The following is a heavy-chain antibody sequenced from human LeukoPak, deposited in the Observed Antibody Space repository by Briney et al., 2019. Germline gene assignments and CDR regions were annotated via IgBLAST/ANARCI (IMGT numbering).Heavy chain of an antibody. CDR2: IYYSGST. CDR1: GGSISPLY. CDR3: ARGGVAAKYYFDF. D-gene: IGHD3-10*01. V-gene: IGHV4-59*11. Sequence: PSETLSLTCTVSGGSISPLYWGWIRQAPGKGLEFIGYIYYSGSTNFNPSLKSRVTPSVDTSKSQISLKLTSVTAADTAVYYCARGGVAAKYYFDFWGQGTLVTVSS. J-gene: IGHJ4*02.